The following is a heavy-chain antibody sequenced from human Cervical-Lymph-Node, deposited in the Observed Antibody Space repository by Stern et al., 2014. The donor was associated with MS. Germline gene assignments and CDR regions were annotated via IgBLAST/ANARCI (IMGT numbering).Heavy chain of an antibody. V-gene: IGHV3-23*04. Sequence: EVQLVASGGGLVQPGGSLTLSCAASGFTFSNHAMAWVRQAPGKGLEWVSTISGDGGQSPYYAESVKGRFTISRNDSNSTLYLHVKSLGAEDTAAYFCARSVVQLMWNYNALGVWGQGATVTVSS. CDR3: ARSVVQLMWNYNALGV. CDR2: ISGDGGQSP. J-gene: IGHJ6*02. CDR1: GFTFSNHA. D-gene: IGHD1-1*01.